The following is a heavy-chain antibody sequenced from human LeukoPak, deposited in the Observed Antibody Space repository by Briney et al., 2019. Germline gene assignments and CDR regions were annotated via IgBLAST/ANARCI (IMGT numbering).Heavy chain of an antibody. D-gene: IGHD3-22*01. J-gene: IGHJ4*02. V-gene: IGHV3-49*04. Sequence: GGSLRLSCTASGFTFGDYAMSWVRQPPGKGLEWVGFIRSKAYGGTIEYDASVRGRFSISRDDSRSIAYLQMNSLKNEDTAFYYCTRGTYYYDRTGYFTDYWGQGTLVTVSS. CDR1: GFTFGDYA. CDR2: IRSKAYGGTI. CDR3: TRGTYYYDRTGYFTDY.